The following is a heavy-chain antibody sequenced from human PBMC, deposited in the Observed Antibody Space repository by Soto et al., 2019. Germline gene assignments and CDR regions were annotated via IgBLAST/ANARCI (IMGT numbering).Heavy chain of an antibody. CDR1: GFTFSNYG. CDR3: ARDPGNDEAIDC. V-gene: IGHV3-33*01. J-gene: IGHJ4*01. Sequence: QVQLVESGGGVVQPGRSLRLSCVASGFTFSNYGLHWVRQAPGKGLEWVAIIWHDGKNKDYADSVKGRFTVSRDKSKNALYLQLNSLTAGHTAVYHWARDPGNDEAIDCWGPAPLVNVSS. CDR2: IWHDGKNK.